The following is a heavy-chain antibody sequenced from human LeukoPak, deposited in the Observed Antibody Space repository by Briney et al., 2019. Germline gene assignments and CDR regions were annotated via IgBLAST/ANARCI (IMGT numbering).Heavy chain of an antibody. CDR2: IVVGSGNT. V-gene: IGHV1-58*02. D-gene: IGHD6-19*01. CDR3: AADSGVYSSGWYTYYYMDV. J-gene: IGHJ6*03. Sequence: SVKVSCKASGFTFTSSAMQWVRQARGQRLEWIGWIVVGSGNTNYAQKFQERVTITRDMSTSTAYMELSSLRSEDTAVYYCAADSGVYSSGWYTYYYMDVWGKGTTVTISS. CDR1: GFTFTSSA.